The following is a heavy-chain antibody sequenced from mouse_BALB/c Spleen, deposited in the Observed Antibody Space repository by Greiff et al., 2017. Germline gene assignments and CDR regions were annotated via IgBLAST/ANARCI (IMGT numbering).Heavy chain of an antibody. D-gene: IGHD1-1*01. CDR3: ARVLLLRPPWFAY. V-gene: IGHV3-1*02. Sequence: EVKLQESGPDLVKPSQSLSLTCTVTGYSITSGYSWHWIRQFPGNKLEWMGYIHYSGSTNYNPSLKSRISITRDTSKNQFFLQLNSVTTEDTATYYCARVLLLRPPWFAYWGQGTLVTVSA. CDR2: IHYSGST. J-gene: IGHJ3*01. CDR1: GYSITSGYS.